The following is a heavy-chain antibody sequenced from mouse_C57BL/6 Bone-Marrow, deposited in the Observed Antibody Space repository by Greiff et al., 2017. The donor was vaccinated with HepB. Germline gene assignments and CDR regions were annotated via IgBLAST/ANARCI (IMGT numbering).Heavy chain of an antibody. CDR2: IDPNSGGT. J-gene: IGHJ1*03. D-gene: IGHD1-1*01. V-gene: IGHV1-72*01. Sequence: QVHVKQPGAELVKPGASVKLSCKASGYTFTSYWMHWVKQRPGRGLEWIGRIDPNSGGTKYNEKFKSKATLTVDKPSSTAYMQLSSLTSEDSAVYYCARGAYGSSLYWYFDVWGTGTTVTVSS. CDR3: ARGAYGSSLYWYFDV. CDR1: GYTFTSYW.